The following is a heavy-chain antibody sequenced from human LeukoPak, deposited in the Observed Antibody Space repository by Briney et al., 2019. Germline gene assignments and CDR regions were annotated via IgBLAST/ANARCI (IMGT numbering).Heavy chain of an antibody. D-gene: IGHD3-3*01. J-gene: IGHJ6*03. CDR2: IIPIFGTA. Sequence: SVKVSCKASGGTFSSYAISWVRQAPGQGLEWMGGIIPIFGTANYAQKFQSRVTITADESTSTAYMELSSLRSEDTAVYYCARADGFWSGYYGDYYYYMDVWGKGTTVTVSS. V-gene: IGHV1-69*13. CDR3: ARADGFWSGYYGDYYYYMDV. CDR1: GGTFSSYA.